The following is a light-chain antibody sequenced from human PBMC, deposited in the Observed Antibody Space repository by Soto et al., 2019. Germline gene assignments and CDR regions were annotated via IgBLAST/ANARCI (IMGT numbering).Light chain of an antibody. V-gene: IGKV3-11*01. Sequence: EIVVTQAPATLALSPCETATLSFMASQSVSSYLAWYQQKPGQAPRLLIYAASNRATGIPARFSGSGSGTDFTLTISSLEPEDFAVYYCQQRSNWPPITFGQGTRLEIK. CDR2: AAS. J-gene: IGKJ5*01. CDR3: QQRSNWPPIT. CDR1: QSVSSY.